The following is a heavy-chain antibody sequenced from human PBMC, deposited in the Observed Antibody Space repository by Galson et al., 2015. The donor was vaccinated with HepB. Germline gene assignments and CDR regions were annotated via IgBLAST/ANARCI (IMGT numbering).Heavy chain of an antibody. V-gene: IGHV5-51*01. CDR1: GYSSTSYW. CDR2: IYPGDSDT. D-gene: IGHD2-15*01. Sequence: QSGAEVKKPGESLKISCKGSGYSSTSYWIGWVRQMPGKGLEWMGIIYPGDSDTRYSPSFQGQVTISADKSISTAYLQWSSLKASDTAMYYCARIPHCSGGSCSYFDYWGQGTLVTVSS. CDR3: ARIPHCSGGSCSYFDY. J-gene: IGHJ4*02.